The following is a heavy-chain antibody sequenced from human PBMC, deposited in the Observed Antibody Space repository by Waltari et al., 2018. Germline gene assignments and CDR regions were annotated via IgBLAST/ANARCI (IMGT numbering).Heavy chain of an antibody. V-gene: IGHV1-69*13. CDR3: ARLVGATDDAFDI. Sequence: QVQLVQSGDEVTKPGSSVKVYCKASGGTFSSYAISWVRQAPGQGLEWMGGIIPIFGTANYAQKFQGRVTITADESTSTAYMELSSLRSEDTAVYYCARLVGATDDAFDIWGQGTMVTVSS. D-gene: IGHD1-26*01. J-gene: IGHJ3*02. CDR1: GGTFSSYA. CDR2: IIPIFGTA.